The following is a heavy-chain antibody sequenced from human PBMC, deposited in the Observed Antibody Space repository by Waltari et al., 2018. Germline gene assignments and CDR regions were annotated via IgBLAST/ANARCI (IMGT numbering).Heavy chain of an antibody. D-gene: IGHD2-2*02. V-gene: IGHV3-30*02. CDR2: IWFDGSDK. Sequence: VHLAESGGGVVQPGGSLRLSCATSGFTFSNFGMHWVRQAPGKGLEWVVLIWFDGSDKFYEDSGWGRFTISRDNSARTLYLDMDSLRLDDTAMYYCAKDAFGNTYLDFWGQGTLVTVSS. J-gene: IGHJ4*02. CDR3: AKDAFGNTYLDF. CDR1: GFTFSNFG.